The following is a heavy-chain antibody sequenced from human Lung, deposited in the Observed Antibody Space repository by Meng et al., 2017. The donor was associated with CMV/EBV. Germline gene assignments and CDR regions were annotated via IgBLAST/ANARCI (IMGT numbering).Heavy chain of an antibody. D-gene: IGHD4-17*01. V-gene: IGHV1-2*02. J-gene: IGHJ6*02. CDR3: TREQNYGDFYYYYYGLDV. CDR2: INPISGDT. Sequence: AXVXVSXXASGYTFTDYYIHWVRQAPGQGLEWMGWINPISGDTNFAQKFPGRVTLTRDTSINTAYMGLSGLKSDDTAVYYCTREQNYGDFYYYYYGLDVWGQGTTVXVSS. CDR1: GYTFTDYY.